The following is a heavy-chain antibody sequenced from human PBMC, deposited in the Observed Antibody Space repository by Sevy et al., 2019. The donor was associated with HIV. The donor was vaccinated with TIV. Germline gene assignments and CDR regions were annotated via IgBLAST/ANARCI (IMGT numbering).Heavy chain of an antibody. CDR1: GFTFNLYS. CDR2: ISSTSSYI. V-gene: IGHV3-21*01. CDR3: ARGAGDPVGALDI. Sequence: GGSLRLSCAASGFTFNLYSMNYVRQVPGRGLEWVSSISSTSSYIFYGASVKGRFTISRDNTKNSLYLQMKSLGAEDTAVYYCARGAGDPVGALDIWGQGTMVTVSS. D-gene: IGHD4-17*01. J-gene: IGHJ3*02.